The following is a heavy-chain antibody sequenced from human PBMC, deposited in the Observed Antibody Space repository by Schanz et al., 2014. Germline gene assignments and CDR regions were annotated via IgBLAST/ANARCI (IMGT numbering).Heavy chain of an antibody. J-gene: IGHJ6*03. Sequence: EVQLVQSGGGLVQPGGSLRLSCAASGFTFSRYWMQWVRQAPGKGLVWVSRIYMDGSGRDYWDSVKGRFTISRDNSKNTLYLQMNSLSAEDTAVYYCARDHQWLARYYMDVWGKGTTVTVSS. CDR1: GFTFSRYW. CDR2: IYMDGSGR. CDR3: ARDHQWLARYYMDV. V-gene: IGHV3-74*01. D-gene: IGHD6-19*01.